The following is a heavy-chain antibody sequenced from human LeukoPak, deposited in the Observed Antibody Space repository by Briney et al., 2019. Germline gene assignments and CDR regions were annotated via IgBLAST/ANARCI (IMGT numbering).Heavy chain of an antibody. CDR2: ISGNGGRT. CDR1: GFTFSSYG. Sequence: GGSLRLSCAASGFTFSSYGMSWVRQAPGKGLEWVSSISGNGGRTYYADSVKGRFTISRDNSKNMLYLQMNSLRAEDTAVYYCAKRHGDYVYLDYWGQGALVIVSS. CDR3: AKRHGDYVYLDY. D-gene: IGHD4-17*01. V-gene: IGHV3-23*01. J-gene: IGHJ4*02.